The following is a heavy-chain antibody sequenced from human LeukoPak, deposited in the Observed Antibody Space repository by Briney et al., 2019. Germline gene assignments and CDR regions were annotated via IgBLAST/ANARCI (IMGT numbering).Heavy chain of an antibody. Sequence: PSETLSLTCAVYGGSFSGYYWSWIRQPPGKGLEWIGEINHSGSTNYNPSLKSRVTISVDTSKNQFSLKLSSVTAADTAVCYCARGGTQWLLISYFDYWGQGTLVTVSS. D-gene: IGHD6-19*01. J-gene: IGHJ4*02. CDR3: ARGGTQWLLISYFDY. CDR2: INHSGST. CDR1: GGSFSGYY. V-gene: IGHV4-34*01.